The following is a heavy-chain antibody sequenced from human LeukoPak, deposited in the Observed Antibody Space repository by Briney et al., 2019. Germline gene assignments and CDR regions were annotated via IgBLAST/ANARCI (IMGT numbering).Heavy chain of an antibody. CDR3: ARVSKAYYYDSSLAY. D-gene: IGHD3-22*01. CDR1: GGTFSSYA. J-gene: IGHJ4*02. Sequence: SVTVSCKASGGTFSSYAISWVRQSPGQGLEWMGGIIPIFGTANYAQKFQGRVTMTRNTSISTAYMELSSLRSEDTAVYYCARVSKAYYYDSSLAYWGQGTLVTVSS. V-gene: IGHV1-69*05. CDR2: IIPIFGTA.